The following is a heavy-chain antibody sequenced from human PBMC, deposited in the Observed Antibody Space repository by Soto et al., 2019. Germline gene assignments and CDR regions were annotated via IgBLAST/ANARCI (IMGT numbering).Heavy chain of an antibody. CDR2: VLGGGGST. CDR3: ARKGPPRDAFDI. V-gene: IGHV3-23*01. Sequence: PGGSLRLSCAVSGFTFSSYAMTWVRQALGKGLEWVSGVLGGGGSTFYADSVKGRFTISRDNSKNTLYVQMNSLRVEDKAIYYCARKGPPRDAFDIWGQGTMVTVS. J-gene: IGHJ3*02. CDR1: GFTFSSYA.